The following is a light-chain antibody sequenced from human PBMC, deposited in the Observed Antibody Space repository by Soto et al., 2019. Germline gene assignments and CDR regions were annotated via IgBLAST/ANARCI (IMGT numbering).Light chain of an antibody. J-gene: IGKJ4*01. V-gene: IGKV1-39*01. CDR3: QQSYSLLS. CDR2: GAS. CDR1: QNLNSY. Sequence: IQMTQSPLSLSACVGDNVTLTCRTSQNLNSYLSWYPQXPGKAPXXPIYGASSLQVGGPSRFIGSGSGTDFTLTITSLQPEDFATYYCQQSYSLLSFAGGTKVDIK.